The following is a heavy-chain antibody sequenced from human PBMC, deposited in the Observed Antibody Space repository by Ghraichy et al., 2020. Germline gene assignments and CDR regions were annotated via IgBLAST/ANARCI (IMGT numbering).Heavy chain of an antibody. CDR2: IYYSGST. V-gene: IGHV4-61*01. J-gene: IGHJ6*02. D-gene: IGHD3-16*02. CDR1: GGSVSSGSYY. Sequence: SETLSLTCTVSGGSVSSGSYYWSWIRQPPGKGLEWIGYIYYSGSTNYKPSLKSRVTISVDTSKNQFSLKLSSVTAADTAVYYCARVRIMITFGGVIDRGGMDVWGQGTTVTVSS. CDR3: ARVRIMITFGGVIDRGGMDV.